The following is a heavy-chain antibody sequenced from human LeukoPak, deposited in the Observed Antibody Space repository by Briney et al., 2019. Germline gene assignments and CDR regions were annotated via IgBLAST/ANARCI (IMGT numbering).Heavy chain of an antibody. V-gene: IGHV3-33*01. CDR1: GFTFSSYG. CDR2: IWYDGSNK. Sequence: SGGSLRLSCAASGFTFSSYGMHWVRQAPGKGLEWVAVIWYDGSNKYYADSVKGRFTISRDNSKNTLYLQMNSLRAEDTAVYYCARGPPTVYDGSGYYYVFDYWGQGTLVTVSS. CDR3: ARGPPTVYDGSGYYYVFDY. D-gene: IGHD3-22*01. J-gene: IGHJ4*02.